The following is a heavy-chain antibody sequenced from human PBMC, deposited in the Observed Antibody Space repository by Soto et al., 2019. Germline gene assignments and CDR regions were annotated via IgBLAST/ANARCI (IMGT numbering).Heavy chain of an antibody. CDR1: GYTFTGYY. D-gene: IGHD3-22*01. Sequence: QVQLVQSGAEVKKPGASVKVSCKASGYTFTGYYMHWVRQAPGQGLEWMGWINPNSGGTNYAQKFQGRVNMTRDTSISTAYMELSRLRSDDTAVYYCAMLFDYYDSSGYYYNWFDPWGQGTLVTVSS. V-gene: IGHV1-2*02. J-gene: IGHJ5*02. CDR3: AMLFDYYDSSGYYYNWFDP. CDR2: INPNSGGT.